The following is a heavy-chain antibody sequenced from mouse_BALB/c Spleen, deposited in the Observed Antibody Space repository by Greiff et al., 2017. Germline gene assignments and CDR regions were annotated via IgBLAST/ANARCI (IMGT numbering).Heavy chain of an antibody. J-gene: IGHJ4*01. V-gene: IGHV2-9*02. D-gene: IGHD2-4*01. CDR2: IWAGGST. CDR1: GFSLTSYG. CDR3: ARDFYDYDVRAMDY. Sequence: VQLQESGPGLVAPSQSLSITCTVSGFSLTSYGVHWVRQPPGKGLEWLGVIWAGGSTNYNSALMSRLSISKDNSKSQVFLKMNSLQTDDTAMYYCARDFYDYDVRAMDYWGQGTSVTVSS.